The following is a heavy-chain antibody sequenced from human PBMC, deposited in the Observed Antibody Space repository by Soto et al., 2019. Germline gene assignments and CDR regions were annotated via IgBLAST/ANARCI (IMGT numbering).Heavy chain of an antibody. D-gene: IGHD2-21*01. J-gene: IGHJ5*02. Sequence: SETLSLTCTVSGGSISSSSYYWGWIRQPPGKGLEWIGSIYYSGSTYYNPSLKSQGTISVDTSKNQFSLKLSSVTAADTAVYYCARQGLRPRDYWFDPWGQGTLVTVSS. CDR1: GGSISSSSYY. CDR3: ARQGLRPRDYWFDP. V-gene: IGHV4-39*01. CDR2: IYYSGST.